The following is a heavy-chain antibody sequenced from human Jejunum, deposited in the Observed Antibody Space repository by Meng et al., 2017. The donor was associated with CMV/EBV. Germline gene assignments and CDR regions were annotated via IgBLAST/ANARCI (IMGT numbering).Heavy chain of an antibody. CDR1: GFSFSDYR. CDR2: ISTNGTRI. Sequence: AASGFSFSDYRERWVRQGPGKGLGWIAYISTNGTRIDYEDSVKGRFTISREHDKNSLSLQMHSLRVEDTATYFCAKVGSRYYFESWGQGLLVTVSS. J-gene: IGHJ4*02. D-gene: IGHD3-10*01. CDR3: AKVGSRYYFES. V-gene: IGHV3-11*04.